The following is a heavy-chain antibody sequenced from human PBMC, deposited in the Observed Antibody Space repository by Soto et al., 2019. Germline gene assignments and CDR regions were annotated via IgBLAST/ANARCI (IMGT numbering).Heavy chain of an antibody. CDR2: INHSGST. CDR3: ARFSRRDDAFDI. J-gene: IGHJ3*02. Sequence: KPSETMSLTWAVYGRSFSGYYWSWTRQPPGKGLEWIGEINHSGSTNYNPSLKSRVTISVDTSKNQFSLKLSSVTAADTAVYYCARFSRRDDAFDIWGQGTMVTVSS. V-gene: IGHV4-34*01. CDR1: GRSFSGYY.